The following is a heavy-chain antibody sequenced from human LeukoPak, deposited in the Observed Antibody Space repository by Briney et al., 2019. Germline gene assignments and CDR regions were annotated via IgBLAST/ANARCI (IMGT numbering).Heavy chain of an antibody. D-gene: IGHD2-15*01. V-gene: IGHV3-48*04. CDR3: AKDPGYCSGGSCYVTDY. Sequence: GGSLRLSCAASGFTFSDYSMNWVCQAPGKGLEWVSYISFSVNTKYYGDSVKGRFTISRDNAKNSLYLHMDSLRAEDTAVYYCAKDPGYCSGGSCYVTDYWGQGTLVTVSS. CDR1: GFTFSDYS. CDR2: ISFSVNTK. J-gene: IGHJ4*02.